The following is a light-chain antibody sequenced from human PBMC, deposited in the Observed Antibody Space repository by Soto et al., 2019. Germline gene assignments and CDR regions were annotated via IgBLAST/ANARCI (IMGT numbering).Light chain of an antibody. CDR2: KAS. V-gene: IGKV1-5*03. Sequence: DIQMTQSPSTLSASVGDRVTITCRASQSISSWLAWYQQKPGKAPKLLINKASSLESGVPSRFSGSGSGTEFTLTISSLQPDDFATYYCQQYNSYSWTFGQGTKVEIK. CDR1: QSISSW. CDR3: QQYNSYSWT. J-gene: IGKJ1*01.